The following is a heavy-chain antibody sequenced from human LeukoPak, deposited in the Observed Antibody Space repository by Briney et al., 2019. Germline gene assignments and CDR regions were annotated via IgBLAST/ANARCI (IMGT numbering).Heavy chain of an antibody. D-gene: IGHD3-22*01. Sequence: PSQTLSLTCTVSGGSISSGGYYWSWIRQHPGKGLEWIGYIYYSGSTYYNPSLKSRVTISVDTSKNQFSLKLSSVTAADTAVYYRARAPPNPYYYDSSGYDHDAFDVWGQGTMVTVSS. J-gene: IGHJ3*01. V-gene: IGHV4-31*03. CDR2: IYYSGST. CDR3: ARAPPNPYYYDSSGYDHDAFDV. CDR1: GGSISSGGYY.